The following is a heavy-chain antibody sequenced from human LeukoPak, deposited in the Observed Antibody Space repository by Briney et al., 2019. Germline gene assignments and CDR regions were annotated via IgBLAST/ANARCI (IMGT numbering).Heavy chain of an antibody. J-gene: IGHJ5*02. V-gene: IGHV1-2*02. D-gene: IGHD4-17*01. CDR3: ASWLESITVTTIP. CDR2: INPNSGGT. CDR1: GYTFTDYY. Sequence: ASVKVSCNASGYTFTDYYMHWVRQAPGQGLEWMGWINPNSGGTNYAQKFQGRVTMTRDTSISTAYMELSRLRSDDTAVYYCASWLESITVTTIPWGQGTLVTVSS.